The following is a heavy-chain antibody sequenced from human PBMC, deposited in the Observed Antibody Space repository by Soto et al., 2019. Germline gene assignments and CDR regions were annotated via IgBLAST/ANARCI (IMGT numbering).Heavy chain of an antibody. CDR3: ARQEWIQLWPDDY. V-gene: IGHV4-39*01. CDR2: IYYSGNT. D-gene: IGHD5-18*01. J-gene: IGHJ4*02. CDR1: GGFIRSSRDY. Sequence: QLQLQESGPGLVKPSETLSLTCTVSGGFIRSSRDYWGWIRQPPGKGLEWIGSIYYSGNTYYNPSLKSRVTISVDPSKNQFSLKLSSVTAADTAVYYCARQEWIQLWPDDYWGQGTLVIVSS.